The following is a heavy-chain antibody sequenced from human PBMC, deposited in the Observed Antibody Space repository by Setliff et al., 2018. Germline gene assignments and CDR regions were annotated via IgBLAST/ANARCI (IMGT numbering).Heavy chain of an antibody. CDR1: GFTFSSYA. Sequence: RLSCAASGFTFSSYAMHWVRQAPGKGLEWVAVISYDGSNKYYADSVKGRFTISRDNSKNTLYLQLNSLRAEDTAIYYCAGGYPSNFDYWGQGTLVTVSS. CDR2: ISYDGSNK. D-gene: IGHD3-22*01. V-gene: IGHV3-30-3*01. CDR3: AGGYPSNFDY. J-gene: IGHJ4*02.